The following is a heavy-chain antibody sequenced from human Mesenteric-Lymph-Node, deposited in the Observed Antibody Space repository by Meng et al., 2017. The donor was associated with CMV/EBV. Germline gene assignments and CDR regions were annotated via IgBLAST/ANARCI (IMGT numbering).Heavy chain of an antibody. CDR3: ANLARAYGMDV. CDR1: GFTFSSYA. J-gene: IGHJ6*02. Sequence: GGSLRLSCAASGFTFSSYAMHWVRQAPGKGLEWVAVISYDGSNKYYADSVKGRFTISRDNSKNTLYLQMNSLRAEDTAAYYCANLARAYGMDVWGQGTTVTVSS. CDR2: ISYDGSNK. V-gene: IGHV3-30-3*01.